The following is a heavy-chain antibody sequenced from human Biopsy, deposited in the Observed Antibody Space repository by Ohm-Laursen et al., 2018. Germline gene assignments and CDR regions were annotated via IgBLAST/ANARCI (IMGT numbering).Heavy chain of an antibody. J-gene: IGHJ6*02. CDR1: GFTFNIYA. Sequence: GSLRLSCAASGFTFNIYALAWVRHAPETGQGRVSSISSYGDNTYYSDSVKGRFTISRDNFRNTVYLQMNSLRAEDTAVYYCAQEGRHCSGGRCYGTGVGDVWGQGTTVTVSS. CDR3: AQEGRHCSGGRCYGTGVGDV. CDR2: ISSYGDNT. D-gene: IGHD2-15*01. V-gene: IGHV3-23*01.